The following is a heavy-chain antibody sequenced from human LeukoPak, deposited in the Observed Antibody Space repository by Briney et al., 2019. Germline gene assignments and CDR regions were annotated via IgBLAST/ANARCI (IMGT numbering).Heavy chain of an antibody. J-gene: IGHJ6*02. CDR1: GFTFSSYA. D-gene: IGHD3-22*01. CDR2: ISYDGSDK. CDR3: ARVLDSSGYYLTYYYYGMDV. Sequence: GGSLRLSCAASGFTFSSYAMHWVRKPPGKGLEWVAVISYDGSDKYYADSVKGRFTISRDNSKNTLYLQMNSLRAEDTAVYYCARVLDSSGYYLTYYYYGMDVWGQGTTVTVSS. V-gene: IGHV3-30*04.